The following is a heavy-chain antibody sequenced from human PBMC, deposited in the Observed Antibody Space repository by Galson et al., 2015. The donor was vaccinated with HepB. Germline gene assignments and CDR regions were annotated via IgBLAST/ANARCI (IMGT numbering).Heavy chain of an antibody. V-gene: IGHV3-23*01. CDR1: GFTFSSFA. CDR3: AKSRGMVRGVIYFDY. CDR2: IVGSGGST. D-gene: IGHD3-10*01. Sequence: SLRLSCAASGFTFSSFAMNWVRQAPGKGLEWVSTIVGSGGSTYYADSVKGRFTISRDNSKNTLYLQMNSLKAEDTAVYYCAKSRGMVRGVIYFDYWGQGTLVTVSS. J-gene: IGHJ4*02.